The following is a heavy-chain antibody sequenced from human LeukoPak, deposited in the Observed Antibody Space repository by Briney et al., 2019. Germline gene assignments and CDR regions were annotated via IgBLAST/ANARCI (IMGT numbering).Heavy chain of an antibody. CDR3: ARGNNWNYGFDY. CDR2: IYYSGST. D-gene: IGHD1-7*01. J-gene: IGHJ4*02. Sequence: SQTLSLTCTVSGGSISSGGYYWSWLRQHPGKGLEWIGYIYYSGSTYYNPSLKSRVTISVDTSKNQFSLKLSSVTAADTAVYYCARGNNWNYGFDYWGQGTLVTVSS. CDR1: GGSISSGGYY. V-gene: IGHV4-31*03.